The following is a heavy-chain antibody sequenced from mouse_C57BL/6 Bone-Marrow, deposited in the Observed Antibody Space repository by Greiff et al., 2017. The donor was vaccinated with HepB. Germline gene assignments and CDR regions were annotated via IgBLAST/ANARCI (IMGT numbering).Heavy chain of an antibody. D-gene: IGHD1-1*01. Sequence: VQRVESGAELVRPGTSVKMSCKASGYTFTNYWIGWAKQRPGHGLEWIGDIYPGGGYTNYNEKFKGKATLTADKSSSTAYMQFSSLTSEDSAIYYCARDSGSRSSYWYFDVWGTGTTVTVSS. CDR3: ARDSGSRSSYWYFDV. V-gene: IGHV1-63*01. CDR2: IYPGGGYT. CDR1: GYTFTNYW. J-gene: IGHJ1*03.